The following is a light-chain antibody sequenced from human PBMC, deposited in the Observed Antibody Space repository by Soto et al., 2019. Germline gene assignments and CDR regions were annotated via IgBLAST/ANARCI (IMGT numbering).Light chain of an antibody. V-gene: IGKV1-39*01. CDR1: QSISSY. CDR3: QQSYSTPVT. J-gene: IGKJ1*01. CDR2: AAS. Sequence: DIQLTQSPSSLSASVGDSVTITCRASQSISSYLNWYQQKPGKAPTLLIYAASSLQCGVPSRFSGGGSGTDFTLTISSLQPEDFATYYCQQSYSTPVTFGQGTRVEIK.